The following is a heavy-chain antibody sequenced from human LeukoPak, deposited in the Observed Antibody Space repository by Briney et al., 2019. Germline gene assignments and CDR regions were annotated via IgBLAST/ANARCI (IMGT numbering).Heavy chain of an antibody. CDR3: IRTLIVATSSYMDV. CDR2: VNSDGNGT. CDR1: GFTFSSYW. D-gene: IGHD5-12*01. Sequence: GGSLRLSCAASGFTFSSYWMHWVRQAPGKGLVWVSRVNSDGNGTTYADSVEGRFTISRDNAKNTVYLQMNSLRAEDTAIYYCIRTLIVATSSYMDVWGRGTTVTVSS. V-gene: IGHV3-74*01. J-gene: IGHJ6*03.